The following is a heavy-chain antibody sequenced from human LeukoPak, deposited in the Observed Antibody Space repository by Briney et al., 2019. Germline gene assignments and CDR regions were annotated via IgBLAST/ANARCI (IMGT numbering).Heavy chain of an antibody. CDR1: GYTFTGYY. CDR2: INPNSGGT. V-gene: IGHV1-2*02. Sequence: ASVKVSCKASGYTFTGYYMHWVRQAPGQGLEWMGWINPNSGGTNYAQKFQGRVTMTRDTSISTAYMELSRLRSDDTAVYYCARDPNYYDSSGSFDYWGQGTLVTVSS. D-gene: IGHD3-22*01. CDR3: ARDPNYYDSSGSFDY. J-gene: IGHJ4*02.